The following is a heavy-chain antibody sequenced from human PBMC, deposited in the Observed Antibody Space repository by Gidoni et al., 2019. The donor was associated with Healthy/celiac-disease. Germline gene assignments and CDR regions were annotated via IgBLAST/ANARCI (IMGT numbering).Heavy chain of an antibody. J-gene: IGHJ4*02. CDR2: IFSNDEK. CDR3: ARISLGVIDY. CDR1: GFSLSNARMG. D-gene: IGHD3-16*01. V-gene: IGHV2-26*01. Sequence: QVTLKESGPVLVKPTETLTLTCTVSGFSLSNARMGVSWIRQPPGKALEWLAHIFSNDEKSYSTSLKSSLTISKDTSKSQVVLTMTNMDPVDTATYYCARISLGVIDYWGQGTLVTVSS.